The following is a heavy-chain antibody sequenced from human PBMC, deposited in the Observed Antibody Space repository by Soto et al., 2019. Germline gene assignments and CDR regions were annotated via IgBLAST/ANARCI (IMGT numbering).Heavy chain of an antibody. Sequence: SVKVSFKASGFTFSSSIVQLVRQARGQRLEWIGWIVVGSGHTNYEQKFQERVTITRDMSTSTAYMELSSLRSEDTAVYYCAAPDFGDYWYFDLWGRGTLVTVSS. V-gene: IGHV1-58*01. CDR3: AAPDFGDYWYFDL. D-gene: IGHD4-17*01. CDR1: GFTFSSSI. CDR2: IVVGSGHT. J-gene: IGHJ2*01.